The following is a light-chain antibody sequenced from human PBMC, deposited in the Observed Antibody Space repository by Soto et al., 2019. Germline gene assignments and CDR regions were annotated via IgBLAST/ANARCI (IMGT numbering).Light chain of an antibody. J-gene: IGKJ1*01. CDR2: GAS. CDR1: QSVSSN. V-gene: IGKV3-15*01. CDR3: QQYNNWPRT. Sequence: EIVMTQSPATLSVSPGERATLCCRASQSVSSNLAWYQQKPGQAPRLLIYGASTRATGIPARFSGSGSGTEFTLTISSLQSEDFAVYYCQQYNNWPRTFGQGTTGDI.